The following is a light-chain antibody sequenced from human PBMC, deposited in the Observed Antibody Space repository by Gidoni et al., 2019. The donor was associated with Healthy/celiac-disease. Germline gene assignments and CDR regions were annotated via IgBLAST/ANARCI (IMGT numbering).Light chain of an antibody. Sequence: IQMTQSPSNLSASVGDRVTITCRASQSIIRLLAWYQQKPGKAPKILIYKASSLESGGPSRFSGSGSGKEFTLTISSLQTDDFATYYCQQYNSYSRTFGQGTKVEIK. J-gene: IGKJ1*01. CDR3: QQYNSYSRT. V-gene: IGKV1-5*03. CDR1: QSIIRL. CDR2: KAS.